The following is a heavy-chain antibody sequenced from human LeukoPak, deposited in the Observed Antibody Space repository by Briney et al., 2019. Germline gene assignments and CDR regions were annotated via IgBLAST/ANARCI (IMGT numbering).Heavy chain of an antibody. J-gene: IGHJ6*03. CDR3: ARDCSSSWVVTYYYYYMDV. Sequence: GGSLRLSCAASGFTFSSYSMNWVRQAPGKGLEWVSSISSSSSYIYYADSVKGRFTISRDNAKNSLYLQMNSLRAEDTAVYYCARDCSSSWVVTYYYYYMDVWGKGTTVTISS. D-gene: IGHD6-13*01. V-gene: IGHV3-21*01. CDR1: GFTFSSYS. CDR2: ISSSSSYI.